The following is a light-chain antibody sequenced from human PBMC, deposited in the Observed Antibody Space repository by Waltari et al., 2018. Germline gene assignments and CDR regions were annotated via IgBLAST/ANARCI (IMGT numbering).Light chain of an antibody. V-gene: IGLV2-8*01. J-gene: IGLJ3*02. CDR2: DVT. Sequence: QSALTQPPSASGSPGQSVTISCTGTSSDVGGSNYVSWYQQHPGKAPKLMIYDVTNRPSGVPDLLCGSKAGNTASLTVSGLQAEDEADYYCNADAGSNNLPWVCGGGTKLTVL. CDR1: SSDVGGSNY. CDR3: NADAGSNNLPWV.